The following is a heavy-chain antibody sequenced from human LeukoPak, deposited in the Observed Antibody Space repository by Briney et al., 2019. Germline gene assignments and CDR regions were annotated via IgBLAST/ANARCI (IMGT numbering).Heavy chain of an antibody. CDR2: INSDGSST. Sequence: GGSLRLSCAASGFTFSSYWMHWVRQAPGKGLVWVSRINSDGSSTTYADSVKGRFTISRDNAKNALYLQMNSLRAEDAAVYYCAPTRGSSSWPFDYWGQGTLVTVSS. CDR1: GFTFSSYW. D-gene: IGHD6-13*01. V-gene: IGHV3-74*01. J-gene: IGHJ4*02. CDR3: APTRGSSSWPFDY.